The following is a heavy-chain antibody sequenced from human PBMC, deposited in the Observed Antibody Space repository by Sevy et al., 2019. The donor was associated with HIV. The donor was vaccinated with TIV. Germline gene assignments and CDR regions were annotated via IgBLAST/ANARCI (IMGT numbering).Heavy chain of an antibody. J-gene: IGHJ4*02. Sequence: GGSLRLSCAASGFTFRNYAMSWVRQAPGKGLEWVSAISGSAYSTYYADSVKGRFTISRDNSKNTLFLQMNSLRAEDRAVYYCAKYYYGSGSQGWYFDYWGQGTLVTVSS. CDR3: AKYYYGSGSQGWYFDY. D-gene: IGHD3-10*01. CDR2: ISGSAYST. CDR1: GFTFRNYA. V-gene: IGHV3-23*01.